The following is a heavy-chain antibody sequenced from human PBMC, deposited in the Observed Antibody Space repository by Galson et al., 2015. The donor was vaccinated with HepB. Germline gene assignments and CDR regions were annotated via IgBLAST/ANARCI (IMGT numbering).Heavy chain of an antibody. V-gene: IGHV3-73*01. D-gene: IGHD6-13*01. CDR1: GFTFSGSA. Sequence: SLRLSCAASGFTFSGSAIHWVRQASGKGPEWVGRIRSKASNYATSYVPSLKGRFTISRDDSKNMAYLHMKSLKTEDTAMYYCTRLGDFSGYSSRWGQGALVTVS. CDR2: IRSKASNYAT. J-gene: IGHJ4*02. CDR3: TRLGDFSGYSSR.